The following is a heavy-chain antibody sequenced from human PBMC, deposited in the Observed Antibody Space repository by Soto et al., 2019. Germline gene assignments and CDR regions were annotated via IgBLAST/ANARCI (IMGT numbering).Heavy chain of an antibody. Sequence: QGLEWMGIINPSGGSTSYAQKFQGRVTMTRDTSTSTVYMELSRLRSEDSVVYYCARELTTSGAFAYWGQGTLVTVSS. D-gene: IGHD4-17*01. V-gene: IGHV1-46*03. J-gene: IGHJ4*02. CDR3: ARELTTSGAFAY. CDR2: INPSGGST.